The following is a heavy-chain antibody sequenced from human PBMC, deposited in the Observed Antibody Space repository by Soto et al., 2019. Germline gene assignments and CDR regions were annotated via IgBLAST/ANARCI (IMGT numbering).Heavy chain of an antibody. D-gene: IGHD2-21*02. CDR1: GGSFSGYY. CDR2: INHSGST. V-gene: IGHV4-34*01. J-gene: IGHJ4*02. CDR3: ARGGGGNSLKDFDY. Sequence: PSETLSLTCAVYGGSFSGYYWSWIRQPPGKGLEWIGEINHSGSTNYNPSLKSRVTISVDTSKNQFSLKLSSVTAADTAVYYCARGGGGNSLKDFDYWGQGTLVTAPQ.